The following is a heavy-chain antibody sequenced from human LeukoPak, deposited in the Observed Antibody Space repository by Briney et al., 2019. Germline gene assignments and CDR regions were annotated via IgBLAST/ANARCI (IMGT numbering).Heavy chain of an antibody. CDR1: GFTFSDYG. D-gene: IGHD6-25*01. V-gene: IGHV3-21*01. CDR2: ISGSTTYI. J-gene: IGHJ4*02. CDR3: ASHYGYTSAWPFDY. Sequence: GGSLRLSCAASGFTFSDYGMNWVRQAPGKGLEWVSAISGSTTYIYYADSVKGRFTISRDNAKNSLYLQMNNLRTDDTAVYYCASHYGYTSAWPFDYWGQGTLVTVSS.